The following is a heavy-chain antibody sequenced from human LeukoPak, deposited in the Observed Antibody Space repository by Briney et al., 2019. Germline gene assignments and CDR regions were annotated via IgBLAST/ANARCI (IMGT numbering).Heavy chain of an antibody. CDR3: AREDGQYNWFDP. V-gene: IGHV4-4*07. J-gene: IGHJ5*02. D-gene: IGHD2-8*01. CDR1: GGSISSYY. Sequence: SETLSLTCSVSGGSISSYYWSWIRQPAGKGLEWIGRMYTSGSTNYNPSLKSRLTMSVDTSKNQFSLKLSSVTAADTAVYYCAREDGQYNWFDPWGQGTLVTVSS. CDR2: MYTSGST.